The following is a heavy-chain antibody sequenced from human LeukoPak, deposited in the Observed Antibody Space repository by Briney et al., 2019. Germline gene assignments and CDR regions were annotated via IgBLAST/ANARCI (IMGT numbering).Heavy chain of an antibody. J-gene: IGHJ6*02. CDR3: ARDPLSFTIFGVVINGYGMDV. CDR1: GFTFSSYW. Sequence: PGGSLRLSCAASGFTFSSYWMHWVRHAPGKGLVWVSRINSDGSSTSYADSVKGRFTISRDNAKNTLYLQMNSLRAEDTAVYYCARDPLSFTIFGVVINGYGMDVWGQGTTVTVSS. D-gene: IGHD3-3*01. CDR2: INSDGSST. V-gene: IGHV3-74*01.